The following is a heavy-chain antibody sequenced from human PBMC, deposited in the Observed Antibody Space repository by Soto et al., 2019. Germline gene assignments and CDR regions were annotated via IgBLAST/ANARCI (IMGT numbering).Heavy chain of an antibody. D-gene: IGHD3-22*01. Sequence: QVQLVESGGGVVQPGRSLRLSCAASGFTFSSYAMHWVRQAPGKGLEWVAVISYDGSNKYYADSVKGRFTISRDNSKNTLYLQMNSLRAEDTAVYYCASGYYYDSSGYYITGHDYWGQGTLATVSS. CDR2: ISYDGSNK. CDR3: ASGYYYDSSGYYITGHDY. J-gene: IGHJ4*02. V-gene: IGHV3-30-3*01. CDR1: GFTFSSYA.